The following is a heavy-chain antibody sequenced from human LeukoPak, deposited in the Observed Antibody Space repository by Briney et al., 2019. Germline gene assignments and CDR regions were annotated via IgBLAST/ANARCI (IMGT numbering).Heavy chain of an antibody. Sequence: GGSLRLSCAASGFTFSSYGMHWVRQAPGKGLEWVAVMWYDGSKKYYADSVKGRFTISSDNSKNTQYLQMNSLRAEDTAVYYCARGDCSSSSCYLLDYWGQGTLVTVSS. CDR1: GFTFSSYG. CDR2: MWYDGSKK. V-gene: IGHV3-33*01. CDR3: ARGDCSSSSCYLLDY. J-gene: IGHJ4*02. D-gene: IGHD2-2*01.